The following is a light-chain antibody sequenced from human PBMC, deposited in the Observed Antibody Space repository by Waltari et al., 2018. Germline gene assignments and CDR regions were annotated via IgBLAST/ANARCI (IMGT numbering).Light chain of an antibody. V-gene: IGKV3-20*01. CDR1: RSITSTY. CDR3: QQYDSSGLT. J-gene: IGKJ4*01. Sequence: EIVLTQSPGTLSLSPGEGATLSCRASRSITSTYLAWFQQKPGQVPRLLIYGAFSRATGIPDRFSGGWSGTDFTLTISRLEPEDSALYYCQQYDSSGLTFGGGTTVEIK. CDR2: GAF.